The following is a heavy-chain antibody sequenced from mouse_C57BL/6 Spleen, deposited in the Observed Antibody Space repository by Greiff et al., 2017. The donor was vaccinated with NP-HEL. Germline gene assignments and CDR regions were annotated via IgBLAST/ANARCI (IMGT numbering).Heavy chain of an antibody. CDR2: ISSGGSYT. CDR3: ARGSNYAMDY. D-gene: IGHD1-1*01. CDR1: GFTFSSYG. Sequence: EVNVVESGGDLVKPGGSLKLSCAASGFTFSSYGMSWVRQTPDKRLEWVATISSGGSYTYYPDSVKGRFTISRDNAKNTLYLQMSSLKSEDTAMYYCARGSNYAMDYWGQGTSVTVSS. V-gene: IGHV5-6*01. J-gene: IGHJ4*01.